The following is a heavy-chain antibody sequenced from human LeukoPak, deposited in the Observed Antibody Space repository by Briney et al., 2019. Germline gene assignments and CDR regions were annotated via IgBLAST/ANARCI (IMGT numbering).Heavy chain of an antibody. V-gene: IGHV3-30*02. Sequence: GGSLRLSCAASGFTFISYGMHWVRQAPGKGLEWVAFIRYDGSNKYYADSVKGRFTISRDNSKNTLYLQMNSLRAEDTAVYYCATTCSSTSCYGGDYWGQGTLVTVSS. J-gene: IGHJ4*02. CDR2: IRYDGSNK. CDR3: ATTCSSTSCYGGDY. D-gene: IGHD2-2*01. CDR1: GFTFISYG.